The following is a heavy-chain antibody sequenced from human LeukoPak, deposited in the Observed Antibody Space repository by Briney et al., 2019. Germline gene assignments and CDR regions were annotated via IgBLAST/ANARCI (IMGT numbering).Heavy chain of an antibody. CDR2: MNPNSGNT. Sequence: ASVKVSCKASGYTFTSYDINWVRQATGQGLEWMGWMNPNSGNTGYAQKSQGRVTMTRNTSISTAYMELSSLRSEDTAVYYCARSMGDYGYYYYYMDVWGKGTTVTVSS. J-gene: IGHJ6*03. CDR1: GYTFTSYD. CDR3: ARSMGDYGYYYYYMDV. D-gene: IGHD4-17*01. V-gene: IGHV1-8*01.